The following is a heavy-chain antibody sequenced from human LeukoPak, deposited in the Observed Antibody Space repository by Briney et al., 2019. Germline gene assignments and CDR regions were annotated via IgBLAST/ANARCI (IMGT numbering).Heavy chain of an antibody. CDR2: LHYSGST. D-gene: IGHD2-2*01. CDR3: ARLGYCSSTSCYADN. CDR1: GGSISSGTYY. J-gene: IGHJ4*02. Sequence: SETLSLTCTVSGGSISSGTYYWGWFRHPPGKGLEWIANLHYSGSTDYNASLKSRVSISVDTSRNQFSLRLRFLTAADTAVYYCARLGYCSSTSCYADNWGQGTLVTVSS. V-gene: IGHV4-39*01.